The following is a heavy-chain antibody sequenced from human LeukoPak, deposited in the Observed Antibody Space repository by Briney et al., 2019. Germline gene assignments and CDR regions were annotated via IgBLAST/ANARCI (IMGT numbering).Heavy chain of an antibody. J-gene: IGHJ6*04. V-gene: IGHV3-33*01. Sequence: GGSLRLSCAASGFTFSSYGMHWVRQAPGTGLERVAVVCYYGSNKYYADSVKGRFTISRDNSKNTLYLQMNSLRAEDTVVYYCARDASNLGYYYYYYGMDVWGEGTTVSVSS. CDR3: ARDASNLGYYYYYYGMDV. CDR1: GFTFSSYG. CDR2: VCYYGSNK. D-gene: IGHD1-26*01.